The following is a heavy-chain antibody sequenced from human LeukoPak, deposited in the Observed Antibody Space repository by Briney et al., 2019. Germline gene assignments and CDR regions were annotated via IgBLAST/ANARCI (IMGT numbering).Heavy chain of an antibody. CDR1: GFTFSSYA. Sequence: PGGSLRLSCAASGFTFSSYAMSWVRQAPGKGLEWVSTISGSGGSTYYADSVKGRFTISRDNSKNTLYLQMNSLRAEDTAVYYCARGLLWFGESPWGYAFDIWGQGTMVTVSS. CDR2: ISGSGGST. J-gene: IGHJ3*02. CDR3: ARGLLWFGESPWGYAFDI. V-gene: IGHV3-23*01. D-gene: IGHD3-10*01.